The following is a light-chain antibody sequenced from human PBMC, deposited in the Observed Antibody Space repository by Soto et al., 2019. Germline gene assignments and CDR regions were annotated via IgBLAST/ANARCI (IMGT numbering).Light chain of an antibody. CDR1: QGIRND. J-gene: IGKJ5*01. CDR2: AAS. CDR3: QQSYGNPIT. Sequence: DIQMTQSPSSLSASLGDRVTITCRASQGIRNDLGWYQQKPGKAPKLLIYAASSLQSGVPSRFRGSGSGTDFTLTITSLQPEDFETYYCQQSYGNPITFGQGTRLEIK. V-gene: IGKV1-39*01.